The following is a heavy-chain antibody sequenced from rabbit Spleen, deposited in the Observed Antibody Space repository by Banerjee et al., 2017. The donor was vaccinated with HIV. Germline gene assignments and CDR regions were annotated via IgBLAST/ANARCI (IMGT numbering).Heavy chain of an antibody. D-gene: IGHD4-2*01. V-gene: IGHV1S45*01. CDR3: ARDNYGGGMLDFDL. CDR2: IESGSSGST. J-gene: IGHJ4*01. CDR1: GFSFNDYW. Sequence: QEQLVESGGGLVQPEGSPTLTCTASGFSFNDYWLCWVRQAPGKGLEWIGCIESGSSGSTYYASWVNGRFTISKTSSTTVTLQMTSLTAADTATYFCARDNYGGGMLDFDLWGQGTLVTVS.